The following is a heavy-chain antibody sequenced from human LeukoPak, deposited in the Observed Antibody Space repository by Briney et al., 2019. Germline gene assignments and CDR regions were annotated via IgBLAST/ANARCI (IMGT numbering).Heavy chain of an antibody. D-gene: IGHD3-3*01. CDR3: AKSSSGYYTFDY. Sequence: GGSLRLSCAASGFTFSNYAMSWVRQAPGKGLEWVSSISDRGDLTYYADSVKGRFTISRDNPKNTLYLQMNSLRAEDTAEHYCAKSSSGYYTFDYWGQGTLVTVSS. CDR2: ISDRGDLT. V-gene: IGHV3-23*01. J-gene: IGHJ4*02. CDR1: GFTFSNYA.